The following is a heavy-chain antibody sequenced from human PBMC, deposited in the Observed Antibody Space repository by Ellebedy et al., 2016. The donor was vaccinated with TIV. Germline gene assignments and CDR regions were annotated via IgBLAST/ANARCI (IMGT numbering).Heavy chain of an antibody. V-gene: IGHV4-39*07. CDR3: ARESPRGYTYVMFDS. D-gene: IGHD5-18*01. J-gene: IGHJ4*02. CDR1: GGSVSEINSF. Sequence: SETLSLXXSVSGGSVSEINSFWGWIRQPPGKGLEWIANIHYAGITHLSPSLKSRITVLVDTSKNQFSLTLRAVTAADTAVYYCARESPRGYTYVMFDSWGQGTLVTVSS. CDR2: IHYAGIT.